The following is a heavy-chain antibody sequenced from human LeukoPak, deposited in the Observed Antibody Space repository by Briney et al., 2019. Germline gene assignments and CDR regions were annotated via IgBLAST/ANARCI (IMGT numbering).Heavy chain of an antibody. D-gene: IGHD6-19*01. V-gene: IGHV3-21*01. Sequence: GGSLRLSCPASGFTFSAYNMNWVRRTPGKGLEWVASITTSSSYMFYADSVRGRFTITRDNAENSLFLQMNSLRDDDPAVYYCARDPYSGGYGAYYYYYMDVWGKGTTVTVSS. CDR1: GFTFSAYN. CDR3: ARDPYSGGYGAYYYYYMDV. CDR2: ITTSSSYM. J-gene: IGHJ6*03.